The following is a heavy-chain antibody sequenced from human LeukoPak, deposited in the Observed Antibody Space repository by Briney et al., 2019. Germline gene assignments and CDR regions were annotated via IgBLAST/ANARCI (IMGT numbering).Heavy chain of an antibody. CDR2: INPNSGGT. J-gene: IGHJ5*02. D-gene: IGHD4-11*01. Sequence: ASVKVSCKASGYTFTGYYMHWVRQAPGQGLEWMGWINPNSGGTNYAQKFQGRVTMTRDTSISTAYMELSRLRSDDTAVYYCARERYGVDSNYVNWFDPWGQGTLVTVSS. CDR3: ARERYGVDSNYVNWFDP. CDR1: GYTFTGYY. V-gene: IGHV1-2*02.